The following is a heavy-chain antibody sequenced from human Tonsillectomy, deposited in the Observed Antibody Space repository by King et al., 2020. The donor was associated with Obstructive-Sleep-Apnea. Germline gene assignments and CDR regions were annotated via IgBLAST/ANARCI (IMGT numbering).Heavy chain of an antibody. CDR3: ARDSGDSGYDSRPI. J-gene: IGHJ4*02. CDR1: GFTFSSYS. CDR2: ITSSSNTI. D-gene: IGHD5-12*01. V-gene: IGHV3-48*04. Sequence: EVQLVESGGGLVQPGGSLRLSCAASGFTFSSYSMNWVRQAPGKGLDWVSYITSSSNTIYYADSVRGRFTISRDNAKNSLYLQMNSLRAEDTAVYYCARDSGDSGYDSRPIWGQGILVTVSS.